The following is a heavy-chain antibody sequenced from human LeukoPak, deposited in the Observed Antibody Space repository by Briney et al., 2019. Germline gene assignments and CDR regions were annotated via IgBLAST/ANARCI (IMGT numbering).Heavy chain of an antibody. Sequence: GGSLRLSCVASGFSFDSYWMNWVRQAPGKGLEWVSSITTSSTYIYFADSLKGRFTISGDNAKNSLYLQVTSLRAEDTAVYYCARHRTASDYWGQGTLVTVSS. V-gene: IGHV3-21*01. CDR3: ARHRTASDY. J-gene: IGHJ4*02. CDR2: ITTSSTYI. CDR1: GFSFDSYW. D-gene: IGHD3-16*02.